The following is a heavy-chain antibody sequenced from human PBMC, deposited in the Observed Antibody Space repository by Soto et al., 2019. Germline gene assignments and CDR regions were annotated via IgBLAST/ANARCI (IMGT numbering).Heavy chain of an antibody. D-gene: IGHD6-19*01. CDR3: ARDQGSGLDYYYYGMDV. CDR1: GFTFSSYS. J-gene: IGHJ6*02. V-gene: IGHV3-21*01. CDR2: VSSSSSYI. Sequence: PGGSLRLSCAASGFTFSSYSMNWVRQAPGKGLEWVSSVSSSSSYIYYADSVKGRFTISRDNAKNSLYLQMNSLRAEDTAVYYCARDQGSGLDYYYYGMDVWGQGTTVTVSS.